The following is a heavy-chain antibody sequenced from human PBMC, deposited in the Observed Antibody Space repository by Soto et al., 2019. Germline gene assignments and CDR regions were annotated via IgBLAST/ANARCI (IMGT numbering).Heavy chain of an antibody. CDR2: INWNGGST. D-gene: IGHD3-10*01. CDR3: ARGVPHYYGSGSYYYYYYGMDV. V-gene: IGHV3-20*04. J-gene: IGHJ6*02. CDR1: GFTFDDYG. Sequence: GGSLRLSCAASGFTFDDYGMSWVRQAPGKGLEWVSGINWNGGSTGYADSVKGRFTISRDNAKNSLYLQMNSLRAEDTALYCCARGVPHYYGSGSYYYYYYGMDVWGQGTTVTVSS.